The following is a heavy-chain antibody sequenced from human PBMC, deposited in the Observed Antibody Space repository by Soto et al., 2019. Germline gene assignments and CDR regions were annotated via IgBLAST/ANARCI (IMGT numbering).Heavy chain of an antibody. D-gene: IGHD2-2*01. V-gene: IGHV5-10-1*01. Sequence: GESLKISCKGSGYSFTSYWISWVRQMPGKGLEWMGRIDPSDSYTNYSPSFQGHVTISADKSISTAYLQWSSLKASDTAMYYCARAPALGLYYYGMDVWGQGTTVTVS. J-gene: IGHJ6*02. CDR3: ARAPALGLYYYGMDV. CDR2: IDPSDSYT. CDR1: GYSFTSYW.